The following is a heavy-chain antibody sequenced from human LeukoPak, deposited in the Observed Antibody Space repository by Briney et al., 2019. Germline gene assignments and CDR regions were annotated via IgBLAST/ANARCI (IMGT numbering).Heavy chain of an antibody. D-gene: IGHD2-21*02. V-gene: IGHV3-33*08. CDR1: GFTFTSYA. Sequence: TGGSLRLSCAASGFTFTSYAMHWVRQAPGKGLEWVAVIWYDGSSKYYADSVKGRFTISRDNSKKTLYLQMNSLRAEDTAVYYCARDYCGGDCYVDYWGQGTLVTVSS. CDR3: ARDYCGGDCYVDY. J-gene: IGHJ4*02. CDR2: IWYDGSSK.